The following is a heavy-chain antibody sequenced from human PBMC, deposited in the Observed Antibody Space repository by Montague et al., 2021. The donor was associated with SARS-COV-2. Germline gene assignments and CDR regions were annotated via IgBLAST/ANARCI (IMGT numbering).Heavy chain of an antibody. CDR2: IRSKAYGGTT. J-gene: IGHJ6*02. CDR1: GFTFGDYA. Sequence: SLSLSLTASGFTFGDYAMSWFRQAPGKGLEWVGFIRSKAYGGTTGYAASMKGKFTISRDDSKSIAYLQMNSPKTEDTAVYYCTSLAGYEGMDVWGQGTTVTVSS. CDR3: TSLAGYEGMDV. D-gene: IGHD6-13*01. V-gene: IGHV3-49*03.